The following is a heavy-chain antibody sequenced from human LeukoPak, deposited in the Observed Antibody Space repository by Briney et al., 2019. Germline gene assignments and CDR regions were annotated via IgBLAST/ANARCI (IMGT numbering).Heavy chain of an antibody. D-gene: IGHD4-23*01. CDR1: GYTFTSYG. Sequence: ASVKVSCKASGYTFTSYGISWVRQAPGQGLEWMGWISAYNGNTNYAQKLQGRVTMTTDTSTSTAYMELRSLRSDDTAVYYCARGWPYGGNQAANWFEPWGQGTLVTVSS. V-gene: IGHV1-18*01. CDR2: ISAYNGNT. CDR3: ARGWPYGGNQAANWFEP. J-gene: IGHJ5*02.